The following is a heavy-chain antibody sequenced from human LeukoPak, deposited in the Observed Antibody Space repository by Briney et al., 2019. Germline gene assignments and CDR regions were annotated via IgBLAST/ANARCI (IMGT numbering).Heavy chain of an antibody. CDR3: ARDSYGYATANPEFDY. CDR2: IHHSGTT. Sequence: SETLSLTCTVSGYSINNNYYWDWIRQPPGKGLEFIASIHHSGTTYYNPALKSRVTISVDTSKNQFSLKLSSVTAADTAVYYCARDSYGYATANPEFDYWGQGTLVTVSS. D-gene: IGHD5-18*01. J-gene: IGHJ4*02. V-gene: IGHV4-38-2*02. CDR1: GYSINNNYY.